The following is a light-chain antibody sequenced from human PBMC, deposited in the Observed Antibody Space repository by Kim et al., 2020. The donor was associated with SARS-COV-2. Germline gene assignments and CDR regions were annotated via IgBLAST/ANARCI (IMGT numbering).Light chain of an antibody. CDR2: AAS. V-gene: IGKV1-17*03. CDR3: QQNNRDTPT. Sequence: DIQMTQSPSAMSASVGDRVTITCRASQDISNSLAWFQQKPGKAPKRLIYAASTLQSGVPSRFSGSGAGTEFTFTISSLQPEDFATYYCQQNNRDTPTFGEGTKVEI. CDR1: QDISNS. J-gene: IGKJ2*01.